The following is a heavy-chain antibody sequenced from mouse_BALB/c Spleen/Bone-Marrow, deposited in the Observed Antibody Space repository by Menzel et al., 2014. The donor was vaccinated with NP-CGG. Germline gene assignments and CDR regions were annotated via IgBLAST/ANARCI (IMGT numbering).Heavy chain of an antibody. Sequence: EVQLQQSGAELVRSGASVKLSCTASGFNIKDYYMYWVKQRPEQGLEWIGWIDPENGDTEYAPKFQGKATMTADTSSNTAYLQLSSLTSEDTAVYYCNARDYGYEGYAMDNWGQGTSVTVSS. CDR1: GFNIKDYY. CDR2: IDPENGDT. V-gene: IGHV14-4*02. CDR3: NARDYGYEGYAMDN. J-gene: IGHJ4*01. D-gene: IGHD2-14*01.